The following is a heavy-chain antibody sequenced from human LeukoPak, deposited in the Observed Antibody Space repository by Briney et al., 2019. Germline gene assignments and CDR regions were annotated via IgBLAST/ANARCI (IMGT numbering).Heavy chain of an antibody. CDR2: INHSGST. J-gene: IGHJ4*02. CDR1: GGSFSGYY. Sequence: SETLSLTCAVYGGSFSGYYWSWIRQPPGKGLEWIGEINHSGSTNYNPSLKSRVTISVDTSKNQFSLKLSSVTAADTAVYYCARGATAMVTGVFAYWGQGTLVTVSS. V-gene: IGHV4-34*01. CDR3: ARGATAMVTGVFAY. D-gene: IGHD5-18*01.